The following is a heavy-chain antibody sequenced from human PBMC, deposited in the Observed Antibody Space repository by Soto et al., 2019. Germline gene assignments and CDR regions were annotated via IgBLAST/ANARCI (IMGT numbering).Heavy chain of an antibody. J-gene: IGHJ6*02. D-gene: IGHD5-18*01. Sequence: GASVKASCKASGYTFTSYAISWVRQAPGQGLEWMGWISAYNGNTNYAQKLQGRVTMTTDTSTSTAYMELRSLRSDDTAVYYCARESDLGYSYGLDYYYYGMDVWGQGTTVTVSS. CDR3: ARESDLGYSYGLDYYYYGMDV. CDR2: ISAYNGNT. CDR1: GYTFTSYA. V-gene: IGHV1-18*01.